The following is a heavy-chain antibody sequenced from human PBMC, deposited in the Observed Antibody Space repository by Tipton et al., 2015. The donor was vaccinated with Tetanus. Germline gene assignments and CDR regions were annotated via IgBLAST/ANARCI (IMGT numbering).Heavy chain of an antibody. CDR1: GDSIGTNNNY. CDR2: VFYNGGT. Sequence: TLSLTCSVSGDSIGTNNNYWSWIRQHPGKGLEWIGYVFYNGGTYYDPSLKSRATISIDTSKNQFFLNLNSVTAADTAFYYCTRHVVEAVPRWFDPWGQGTLVTVSS. CDR3: TRHVVEAVPRWFDP. V-gene: IGHV4-31*03. D-gene: IGHD2-2*01. J-gene: IGHJ5*02.